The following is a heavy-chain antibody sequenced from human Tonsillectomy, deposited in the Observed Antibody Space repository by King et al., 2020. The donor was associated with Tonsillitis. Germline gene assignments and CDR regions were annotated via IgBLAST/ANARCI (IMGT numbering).Heavy chain of an antibody. J-gene: IGHJ4*02. CDR2: ISYDGSNK. CDR1: GFTFSSYG. V-gene: IGHV3-30*18. D-gene: IGHD3-22*01. Sequence: VQLVESGGGVVQPGRSLRLSCAASGFTFSSYGMHWVRQAPGKGLEWVAVISYDGSNKYYADSVKGRFTISRDNSKNTLYLQMNSLRAEDTAVYYCAKDNDNYDSGGPNSIDYWGQGTLVTVSS. CDR3: AKDNDNYDSGGPNSIDY.